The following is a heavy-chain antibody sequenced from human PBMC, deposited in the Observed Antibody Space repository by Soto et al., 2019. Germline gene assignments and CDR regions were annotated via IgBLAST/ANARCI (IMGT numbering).Heavy chain of an antibody. CDR1: GYSFTSYW. J-gene: IGHJ6*02. CDR3: ARLTPVEAPVSSYYYYGMDV. V-gene: IGHV5-51*01. Sequence: PGESLKISCKGSGYSFTSYWIGWVRQMPGKGLEWMGIIYPGDSDTRYSPSFQGQVTISADKSISTAYLQWSSLKASDTAMYYRARLTPVEAPVSSYYYYGMDVWGQGTTVTVSS. D-gene: IGHD2-2*01. CDR2: IYPGDSDT.